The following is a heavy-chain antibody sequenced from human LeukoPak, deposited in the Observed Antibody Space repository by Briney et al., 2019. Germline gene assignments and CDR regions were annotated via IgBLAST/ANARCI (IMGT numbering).Heavy chain of an antibody. J-gene: IGHJ4*02. V-gene: IGHV4-30-4*01. Sequence: PSETLSLTCTVSGGSISSGDYYWSWIRQPPGKGLEWIGYIYYSGSTYYNPSLKSRVTISVDTSKNQFSLKLSSVTAADTAVYYCARTPGTRKWNWHYFDYWGQGTLVTVSS. CDR3: ARTPGTRKWNWHYFDY. CDR2: IYYSGST. CDR1: GGSISSGDYY. D-gene: IGHD1-7*01.